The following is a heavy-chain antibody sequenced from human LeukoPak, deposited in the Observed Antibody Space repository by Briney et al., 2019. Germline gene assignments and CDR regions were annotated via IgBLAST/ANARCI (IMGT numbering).Heavy chain of an antibody. CDR1: GDSLSSSHTYY. D-gene: IGHD6-13*01. CDR3: GSSHSSSWYDW. V-gene: IGHV4-39*07. CDR2: SYFRGST. J-gene: IGHJ4*02. Sequence: SETLSLTCSVSGDSLSSSHTYYWGWIRQPPGKGLEWIGSSYFRGSTYSSPPLRSRVVISVDTSKNQFSLKLNSVTAADTAVYYCGSSHSSSWYDWWGQGTLVTVTS.